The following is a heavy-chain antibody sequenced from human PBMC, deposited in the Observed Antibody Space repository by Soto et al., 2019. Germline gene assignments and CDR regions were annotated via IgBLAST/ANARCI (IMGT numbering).Heavy chain of an antibody. V-gene: IGHV1-69*08. CDR3: AGDPDSHYNDSHASSYP. CDR2: ISPIIGII. D-gene: IGHD4-4*01. CDR1: GGTFSTYT. J-gene: IGHJ5*02. Sequence: QVQLVQSGAEVKKPGSSVKVSCKASGGTFSTYTITWVRQAPGQGLEWMGRISPIIGIINYAQKFQGRVTISAEKFTGTAYMELTGLRSDDTAVYYCAGDPDSHYNDSHASSYPWGQGTLVTVSS.